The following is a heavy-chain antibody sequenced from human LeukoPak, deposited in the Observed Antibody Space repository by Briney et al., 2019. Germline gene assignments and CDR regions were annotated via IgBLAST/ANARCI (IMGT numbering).Heavy chain of an antibody. J-gene: IGHJ4*02. Sequence: ASVKVSCKASGYTLSNYDISWVRQAPGQGLEWMAWISDYNGNTNYAQKFQGRVTMTTDTSKSTAYMELRSLRSDDSVMYYCARGDSGRYYGHDSWGQGNLVTVTS. D-gene: IGHD1-26*01. V-gene: IGHV1-18*01. CDR1: GYTLSNYD. CDR3: ARGDSGRYYGHDS. CDR2: ISDYNGNT.